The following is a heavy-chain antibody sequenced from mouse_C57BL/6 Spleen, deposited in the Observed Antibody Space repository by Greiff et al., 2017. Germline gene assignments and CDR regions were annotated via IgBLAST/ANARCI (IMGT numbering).Heavy chain of an antibody. V-gene: IGHV1-69*01. Sequence: QVQLQQPGAELVMPGASVKLSCKASGYTFTSYWMHWVKQRPGQGLEWIGEIDPSDSYTNYNQKFKGKSTFTVDKSSSTAYMQLSSLTSEDSAVYYGARSPLNYGSSFGAMDYGGQGTSVTVSS. CDR2: IDPSDSYT. J-gene: IGHJ4*01. D-gene: IGHD1-1*01. CDR1: GYTFTSYW. CDR3: ARSPLNYGSSFGAMDY.